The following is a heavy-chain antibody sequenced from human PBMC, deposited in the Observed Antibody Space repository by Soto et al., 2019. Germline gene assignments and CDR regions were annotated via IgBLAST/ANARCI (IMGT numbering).Heavy chain of an antibody. D-gene: IGHD6-19*01. V-gene: IGHV2-5*01. CDR2: LYWNGDK. CDR1: GFSLSTSGVG. J-gene: IGHJ4*02. Sequence: QITLKESGPTLVKPTQTLTLTCTFSGFSLSTSGVGVGWIRQSPGKALQWLPLLYWNGDKRYNPSLKTRLTITKDTSKDQVVLTLINMYPVDTATYYCAHRPSGWFLFDYWGQGTLVTVSS. CDR3: AHRPSGWFLFDY.